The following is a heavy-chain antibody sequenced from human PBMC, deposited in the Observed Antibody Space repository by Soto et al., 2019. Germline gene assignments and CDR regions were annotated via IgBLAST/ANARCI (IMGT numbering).Heavy chain of an antibody. CDR1: GYTFTSYG. Sequence: ASVKGSCKASGYTFTSYGISWVRQAPGQGLEWMGWISAYNGNTNYAQKLQGRVTMTTDTSTSTAYMELRSLRSDDTAVYYCARDGYYYDFWSGYYTVDPDALDSWGQGTMVTVSS. CDR2: ISAYNGNT. D-gene: IGHD3-3*01. CDR3: ARDGYYYDFWSGYYTVDPDALDS. V-gene: IGHV1-18*01. J-gene: IGHJ3*02.